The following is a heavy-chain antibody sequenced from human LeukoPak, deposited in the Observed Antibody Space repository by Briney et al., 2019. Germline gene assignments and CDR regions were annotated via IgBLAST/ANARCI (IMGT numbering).Heavy chain of an antibody. CDR1: GDSIGGYY. D-gene: IGHD2-15*01. V-gene: IGHV4-59*08. J-gene: IGHJ5*02. CDR2: VYQGGST. CDR3: ARTLGYCSGGTCYNYFDP. Sequence: SETLSLNCTVFGDSIGGYYWSWIRQPPGKGLEWIGYVYQGGSTNYNPSLKSRVLISADRSKNHFSLRLTSVTAADTAVYYCARTLGYCSGGTCYNYFDPWGQGTLVTVSS.